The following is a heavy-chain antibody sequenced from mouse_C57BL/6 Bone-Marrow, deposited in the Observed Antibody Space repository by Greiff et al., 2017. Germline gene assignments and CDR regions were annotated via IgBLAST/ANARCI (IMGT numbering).Heavy chain of an antibody. CDR2: IRNKANNHAT. Sequence: DVKLQESGGGLVHPGGSMKLSCAASGFTFSDAWMDWVRQSPEKGLEWVAEIRNKANNHATYYAASVKGRFTISRDDSKSSVYLQMNSLRAEDAGSYYCTRPYGNYGFDYWGQGTTLTVSS. CDR1: GFTFSDAW. CDR3: TRPYGNYGFDY. J-gene: IGHJ2*01. V-gene: IGHV6-6*01. D-gene: IGHD2-1*01.